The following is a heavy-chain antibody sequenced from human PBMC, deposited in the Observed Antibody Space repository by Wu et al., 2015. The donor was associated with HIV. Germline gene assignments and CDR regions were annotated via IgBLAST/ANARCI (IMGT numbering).Heavy chain of an antibody. CDR1: GYSFTGNY. V-gene: IGHV1-2*02. CDR3: TKDYGIVGSTLPEYFQH. CDR2: INPNSGDS. J-gene: IGHJ1*01. D-gene: IGHD1-26*01. Sequence: QVQLMQSGAEVKKPGASVKVSCKTSGYSFTGNYIHWVRQAPGQGLEWMGWINPNSGDSKSPQKFQGRVTMTRDTSVSTVYLELTRLKFDDTAIYYCTKDYGIVGSTLPEYFQHWGQGTLVTVSS.